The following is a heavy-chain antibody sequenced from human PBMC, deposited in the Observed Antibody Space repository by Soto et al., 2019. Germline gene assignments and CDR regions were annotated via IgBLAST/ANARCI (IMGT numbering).Heavy chain of an antibody. CDR1: GGSTDNSGYS. CDR2: NNYRADT. V-gene: IGHV4-31*03. D-gene: IGHD6-19*01. Sequence: SETLSLTCTVSGGSTDNSGYSWTWIRQRPGGGLEWLGSNNYRADTYYTPSLRSRITISLDTSQNQFSLWLTSVTAADTGIYYCARGGSGWKALNYFDSWGQGILVTVSS. CDR3: ARGGSGWKALNYFDS. J-gene: IGHJ4*02.